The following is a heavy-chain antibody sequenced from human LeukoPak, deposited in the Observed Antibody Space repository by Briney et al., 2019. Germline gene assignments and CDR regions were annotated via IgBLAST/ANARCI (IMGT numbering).Heavy chain of an antibody. CDR3: ARGSGGGGDY. CDR1: GFSFNNAW. Sequence: GGSLRLYCVVSGFSFNNAWIGWVRQMPGKGLEWIGIIYPADSETRYSPSFQGQVTISADKSSSTAYLQWSSLKASDTAMYYCARGSGGGGDYWGQGTLVTVSS. J-gene: IGHJ4*02. CDR2: IYPADSET. D-gene: IGHD3-16*01. V-gene: IGHV5-51*01.